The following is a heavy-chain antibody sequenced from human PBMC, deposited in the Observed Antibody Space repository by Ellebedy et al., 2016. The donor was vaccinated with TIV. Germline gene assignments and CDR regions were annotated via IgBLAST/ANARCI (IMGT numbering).Heavy chain of an antibody. J-gene: IGHJ2*01. Sequence: MPSETLSLTCTVSGGSLTNPFWSWIRQPPGKGLEWIASISYTGTTNYNPSLKSGVIISVDTSKNQLSLTLMTSVSAADTAVYYCARVAITSAVGGGYFDLWGRGTLLTVSS. CDR2: ISYTGTT. D-gene: IGHD3-16*01. V-gene: IGHV4-59*11. CDR3: ARVAITSAVGGGYFDL. CDR1: GGSLTNPF.